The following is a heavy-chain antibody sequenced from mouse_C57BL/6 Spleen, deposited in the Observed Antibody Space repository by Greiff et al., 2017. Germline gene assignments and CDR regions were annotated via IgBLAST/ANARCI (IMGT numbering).Heavy chain of an antibody. D-gene: IGHD2-5*01. CDR1: GYTFTSYW. CDR2: IYPGSGST. Sequence: QVQLQQPGAELVKPGASVKMSCKASGYTFTSYWITWVKQRPGQGLEWIGDIYPGSGSTNYNEKFKSKATMTVDTSSSTAYMQLSSLTSEDSAVYYCARTYYSNDVNYAMDYWGQGTSVTVSA. J-gene: IGHJ4*01. V-gene: IGHV1-55*01. CDR3: ARTYYSNDVNYAMDY.